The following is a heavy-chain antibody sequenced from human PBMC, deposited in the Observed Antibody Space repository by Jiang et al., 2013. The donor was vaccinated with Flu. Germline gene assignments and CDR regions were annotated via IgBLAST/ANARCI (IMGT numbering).Heavy chain of an antibody. CDR1: GGSISSSSYY. CDR3: ARHLRYQLLCRFDP. D-gene: IGHD2-2*01. Sequence: LLKPSETLSLTCTVSGGSISSSSYYWGWIRQPPGKGLEWIGSIYYSGSTYYNPSLKSRVTISVDTSKNQFSLKLSSVTAADTAVYYCARHLRYQLLCRFDPWGQGTLVTVSS. V-gene: IGHV4-39*01. J-gene: IGHJ5*02. CDR2: IYYSGST.